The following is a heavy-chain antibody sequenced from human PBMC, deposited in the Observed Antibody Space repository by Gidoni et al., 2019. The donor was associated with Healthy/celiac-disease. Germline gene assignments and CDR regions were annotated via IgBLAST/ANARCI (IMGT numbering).Heavy chain of an antibody. CDR2: IVHIGSN. V-gene: IGHV4-38-2*01. J-gene: IGHJ4*02. CDR1: GYSISSGYY. CDR3: ARGLLGGFDY. D-gene: IGHD2-8*02. Sequence: QVQLQESGPGLVKPSETLSLTFAVSGYSISSGYYCGWFRQPPGKGLWWIGSIVHIGSNYYNPSLKSRVTISVDTSKNQFSLKLRSVTAADTAEYYCARGLLGGFDYWGQGTLVTVSS.